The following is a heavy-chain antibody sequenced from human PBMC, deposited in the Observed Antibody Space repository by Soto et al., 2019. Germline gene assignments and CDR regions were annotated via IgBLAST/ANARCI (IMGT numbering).Heavy chain of an antibody. CDR2: IYYSGST. V-gene: IGHV4-30-4*01. CDR3: ARDRGYGDYPANWFVP. D-gene: IGHD4-17*01. Sequence: SETLSLTCTVSGGSISSGDYYWSWIRQPPGKGLEWIGYIYYSGSTYYNPSLKSRVTISVDTSKNQFSLKLSSVTAADTAVYYCARDRGYGDYPANWFVPWGQGTLVTVSS. CDR1: GGSISSGDYY. J-gene: IGHJ5*02.